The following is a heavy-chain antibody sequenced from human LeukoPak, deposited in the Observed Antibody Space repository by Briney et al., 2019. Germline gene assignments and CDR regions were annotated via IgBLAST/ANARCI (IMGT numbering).Heavy chain of an antibody. V-gene: IGHV4-39*01. CDR1: GGSISSSSYY. D-gene: IGHD3-10*01. CDR2: IYYSGST. CDR3: ARPMRVHAFDI. Sequence: SETLSLTCTVSGGSISSSSYYWGWIRQPPGKGLEWIGSIYYSGSTYYNPSLKSRVTISVDTSKNQFSLKLSSVTAADTAVYYCARPMRVHAFDIVGQGTMVTVSS. J-gene: IGHJ3*02.